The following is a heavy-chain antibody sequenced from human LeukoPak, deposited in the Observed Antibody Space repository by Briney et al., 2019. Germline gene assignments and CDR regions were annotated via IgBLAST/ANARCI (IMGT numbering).Heavy chain of an antibody. CDR2: IYYSGST. J-gene: IGHJ6*02. V-gene: IGHV4-59*08. CDR3: ARRGNDFWSGQYGMDV. CDR1: GGSISSYC. D-gene: IGHD3-3*01. Sequence: SETLSLTCTVSGGSISSYCWSWIRQPPGKGLGWIGYIYYSGSTNYNPSLKSRVTISVDTSKNQFSLKLSSVTAADTAVYYCARRGNDFWSGQYGMDVWGQGTTVTVSS.